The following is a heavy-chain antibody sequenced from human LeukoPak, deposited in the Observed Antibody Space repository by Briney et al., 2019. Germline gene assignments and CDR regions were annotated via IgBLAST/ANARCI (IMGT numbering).Heavy chain of an antibody. Sequence: GGSLRLSCGASGFTFDDYAMHWVRQAPGKGREWVSGISWNSGQIGYADSVKGRFTISRDNAKNSLYLQMNSLGAEDTAFYYCAKDGGSSGYPRDAFDIWGRGIMVTVSS. J-gene: IGHJ3*02. CDR3: AKDGGSSGYPRDAFDI. CDR1: GFTFDDYA. V-gene: IGHV3-9*01. D-gene: IGHD3-22*01. CDR2: ISWNSGQI.